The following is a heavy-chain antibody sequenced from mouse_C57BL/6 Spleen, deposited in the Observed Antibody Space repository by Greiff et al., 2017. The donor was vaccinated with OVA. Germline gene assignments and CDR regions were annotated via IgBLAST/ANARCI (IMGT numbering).Heavy chain of an antibody. CDR1: GYTFTSYT. V-gene: IGHV1-4*01. CDR3: ARHLDYYDV. CDR2: INPSSGYT. J-gene: IGHJ1*03. Sequence: VKLMESGAELARPGASVKMSCKASGYTFTSYTMHWVKQRPGQGLEWIGYINPSSGYTKYNQKFKDKATLTADKSSSTAYMQLSSLTSEDSAVYYCARHLDYYDVWGTGTTVTVSS.